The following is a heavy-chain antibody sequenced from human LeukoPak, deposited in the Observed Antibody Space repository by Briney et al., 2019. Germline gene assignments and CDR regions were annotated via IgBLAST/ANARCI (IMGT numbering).Heavy chain of an antibody. V-gene: IGHV3-30-3*02. CDR1: GFTFSSYA. D-gene: IGHD1-26*01. Sequence: GRSLRLSCAASGFTFSSYAMHWVRQAPGKGLEWVAVISYDGSNKYYADSVKGRFTISRDNSKSTVFLQMNSLRAEDTAMYYCAKINREGATTGSGGPGNFDYWGQGTQLTVSS. CDR3: AKINREGATTGSGGPGNFDY. CDR2: ISYDGSNK. J-gene: IGHJ4*02.